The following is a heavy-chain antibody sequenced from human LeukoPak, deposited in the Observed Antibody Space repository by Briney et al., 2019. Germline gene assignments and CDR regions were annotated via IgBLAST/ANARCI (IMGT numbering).Heavy chain of an antibody. J-gene: IGHJ6*04. Sequence: GGSLRLSCAASGFTFSSYSMNWVRQAPGKGLEWVSSISSSSSYINYADSVKGRFTISRDNAKNSLYLQMNSLRAEDTAVYYCARLKVATHGMDVWGKGTTVTVSS. V-gene: IGHV3-21*01. D-gene: IGHD5-12*01. CDR2: ISSSSSYI. CDR3: ARLKVATHGMDV. CDR1: GFTFSSYS.